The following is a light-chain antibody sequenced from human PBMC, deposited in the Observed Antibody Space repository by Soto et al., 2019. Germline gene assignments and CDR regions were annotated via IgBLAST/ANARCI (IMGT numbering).Light chain of an antibody. CDR1: SSDVGGYNY. J-gene: IGLJ1*01. CDR2: DVS. V-gene: IGLV2-14*01. Sequence: QSALTQPASVSGSPGQSITISCTGTSSDVGGYNYVSWYQQHPGKAPKLMIYDVSNRPSGVSNRFSGSKSGNTASLTISGLQAEDEADYYCSSYTSSSTLPLYVFGTVTKVPVL. CDR3: SSYTSSSTLPLYV.